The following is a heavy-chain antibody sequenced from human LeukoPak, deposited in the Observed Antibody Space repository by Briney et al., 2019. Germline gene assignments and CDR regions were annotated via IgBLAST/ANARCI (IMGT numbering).Heavy chain of an antibody. D-gene: IGHD6-19*01. CDR2: IYPGDSDT. CDR3: ASLHLVAVAGYYFDY. CDR1: GYSFTSYW. V-gene: IGHV5-51*01. J-gene: IGHJ4*02. Sequence: GESLKISCKGSGYSFTSYWIGWVRQMPGKGLEWMGIIYPGDSDTRYSPSFQGQVTISADKSISTAYLQWSSLKAPDTAMYYCASLHLVAVAGYYFDYWGQGTLVTVSS.